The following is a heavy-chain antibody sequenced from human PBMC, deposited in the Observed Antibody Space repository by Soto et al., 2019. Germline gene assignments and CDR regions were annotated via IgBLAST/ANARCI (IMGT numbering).Heavy chain of an antibody. D-gene: IGHD2-2*01. Sequence: PSETLSLTCTVSGGSISSGGHYWSWIRQHPGKGLECIGYIYYSGSTYYNPSLKSRVTISVDTSKNQFSLKLSSVTAVGTAVYYCASDVPYCSSTSFYHYYYHMDVSGKRTTVTVS. CDR2: IYYSGST. CDR1: GGSISSGGHY. J-gene: IGHJ6*03. CDR3: ASDVPYCSSTSFYHYYYHMDV. V-gene: IGHV4-31*03.